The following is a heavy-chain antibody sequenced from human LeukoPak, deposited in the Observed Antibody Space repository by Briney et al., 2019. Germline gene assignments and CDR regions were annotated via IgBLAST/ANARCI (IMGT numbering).Heavy chain of an antibody. V-gene: IGHV4-59*01. J-gene: IGHJ6*02. D-gene: IGHD1-1*01. Sequence: SETLSLTCTVSGGSISSYYWSWIRQPPGKGLEWIGYIYDSGSTNYNPSLKSRVTISVDTSKNQFSLKLSSVTAADTAVFYCARLKNWNYYYGMDVWGQGTTVTVSS. CDR1: GGSISSYY. CDR3: ARLKNWNYYYGMDV. CDR2: IYDSGST.